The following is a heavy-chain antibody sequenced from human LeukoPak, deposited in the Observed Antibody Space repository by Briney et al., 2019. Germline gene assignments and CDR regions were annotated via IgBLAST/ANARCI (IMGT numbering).Heavy chain of an antibody. CDR2: ISSSSSYI. V-gene: IGHV3-21*01. CDR3: ASFPTVTPPNYAFDI. Sequence: GGSLRLSCAASGFTFSSYAMSWVRQAPGKGLEWVSSISSSSSYIYYADSVKGRFTISRDNAKNSLYLQMNSLRAEDTAVYYCASFPTVTPPNYAFDIWGQGTMVTVSS. D-gene: IGHD4-17*01. CDR1: GFTFSSYA. J-gene: IGHJ3*02.